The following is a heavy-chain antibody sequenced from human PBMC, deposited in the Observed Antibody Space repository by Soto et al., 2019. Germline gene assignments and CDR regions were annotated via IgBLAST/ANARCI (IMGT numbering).Heavy chain of an antibody. CDR3: VRGRDRAYFFDY. CDR2: ISVTGYST. J-gene: IGHJ4*02. Sequence: QLLESGGDLVQPGGSLTLSCEVSGVTFSIYAMSWVRQAPGKGLEWVAGISVTGYSTFYADFVEGRFTISRDNSKNTLALHMSSLRADDTATYYCVRGRDRAYFFDYWGPGTPVTVSS. V-gene: IGHV3-23*01. CDR1: GVTFSIYA.